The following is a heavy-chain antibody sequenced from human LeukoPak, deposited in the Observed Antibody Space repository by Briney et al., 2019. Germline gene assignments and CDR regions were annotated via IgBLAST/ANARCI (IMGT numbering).Heavy chain of an antibody. J-gene: IGHJ6*03. CDR3: ARGSYGALYYYYYMDV. CDR2: INSSGGST. V-gene: IGHV1-46*01. D-gene: IGHD5-18*01. Sequence: ASVKVSCKASGYTFTSYYMHWVRQAPGQGLEWMGIINSSGGSTSYAQKFQGRVTMTRDTSTSTVYMELSSLRSEDTAVYYCARGSYGALYYYYYMDVWGKGTTVTVSS. CDR1: GYTFTSYY.